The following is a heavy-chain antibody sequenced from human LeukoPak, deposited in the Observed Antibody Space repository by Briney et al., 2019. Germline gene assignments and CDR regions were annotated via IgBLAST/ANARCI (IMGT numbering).Heavy chain of an antibody. Sequence: PSETLSLTCTVSGGSISSSSYYWGWIRQPPGKGLEWIGSIYYSGSTYYNPSLKSRVTISVDTSKNQFSLKLSSVTAADTAVYYCARTSSSLGYMDVWGKGTTVTVSS. CDR3: ARTSSSLGYMDV. CDR2: IYYSGST. V-gene: IGHV4-39*07. D-gene: IGHD6-6*01. CDR1: GGSISSSSYY. J-gene: IGHJ6*03.